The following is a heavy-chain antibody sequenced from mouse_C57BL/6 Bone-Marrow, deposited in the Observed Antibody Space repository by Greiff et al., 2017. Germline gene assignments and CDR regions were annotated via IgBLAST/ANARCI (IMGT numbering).Heavy chain of an antibody. CDR1: GYTFTSYW. CDR2: IYPGNSDT. V-gene: IGHV1-5*01. Sequence: DVQLVESGTVLARPGASVKMSCKTSGYTFTSYWMHWVKQRPGQGLEWIGAIYPGNSDTSYNQKFKGKAKLTAVTSASTAYMELSSLTNEDSAVYYCTRLDGSSPRYFDYWGQGTTLTVSS. CDR3: TRLDGSSPRYFDY. D-gene: IGHD1-1*01. J-gene: IGHJ2*01.